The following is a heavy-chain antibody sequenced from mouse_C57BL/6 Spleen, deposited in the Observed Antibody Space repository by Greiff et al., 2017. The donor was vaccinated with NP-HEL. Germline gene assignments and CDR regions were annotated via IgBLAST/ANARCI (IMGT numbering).Heavy chain of an antibody. CDR2: INYDGSST. CDR1: GFTFSDYY. Sequence: EVKLMESEGGLVQPGSSMKLSCTASGFTFSDYYMAWVRQVPEKGLEWVANINYDGSSTYYLDSLKSRFIISRDNAKNILYLQMSSLKSEDTATYYCARGWLLTGAMDYWGQGTSVTVSS. D-gene: IGHD2-3*01. CDR3: ARGWLLTGAMDY. V-gene: IGHV5-16*01. J-gene: IGHJ4*01.